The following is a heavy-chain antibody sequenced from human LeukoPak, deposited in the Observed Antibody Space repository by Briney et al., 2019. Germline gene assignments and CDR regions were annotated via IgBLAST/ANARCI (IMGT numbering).Heavy chain of an antibody. Sequence: GGSLRLSCAASGLTFSSYEMNWVRQAPGKGLEWVSYISSSGSTIYYADSVKGRFTISRDNAKNSLYLQMNSLRAEDTAVYYCARDFQGTMGWYCGGDCYSSGYYFDYWGQGTLVTVSS. CDR3: ARDFQGTMGWYCGGDCYSSGYYFDY. D-gene: IGHD2-21*02. CDR2: ISSSGSTI. J-gene: IGHJ4*02. CDR1: GLTFSSYE. V-gene: IGHV3-48*03.